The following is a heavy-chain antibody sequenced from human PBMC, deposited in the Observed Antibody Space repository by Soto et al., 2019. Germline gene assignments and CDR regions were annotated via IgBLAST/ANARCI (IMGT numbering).Heavy chain of an antibody. Sequence: SETLSLTCAVYGGSFSGYYWGWIRQPPGKGLEWIGEINHSGSTNYNPSLKSRVTISVDTSKNQFSLKLSSVAAADTAVYYCARSGVRGVIRSPFSYWGQGTLVTVSS. V-gene: IGHV4-34*01. CDR2: INHSGST. J-gene: IGHJ4*02. CDR3: ARSGVRGVIRSPFSY. D-gene: IGHD3-10*01. CDR1: GGSFSGYY.